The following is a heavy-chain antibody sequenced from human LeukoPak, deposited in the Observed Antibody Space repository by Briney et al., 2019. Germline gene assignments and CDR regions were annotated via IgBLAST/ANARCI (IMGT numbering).Heavy chain of an antibody. Sequence: GESLKISCKGSGYSFTTHWIGWVRQMPGKGLEWMGIIYPGDSDTRYSPSFQGQVTISADKSISTAYLQWSSLKASDTAMYYCARQRVEYSSSSPFNWFDPWGQGTLVTVSS. CDR1: GYSFTTHW. D-gene: IGHD6-6*01. CDR2: IYPGDSDT. CDR3: ARQRVEYSSSSPFNWFDP. V-gene: IGHV5-51*01. J-gene: IGHJ5*02.